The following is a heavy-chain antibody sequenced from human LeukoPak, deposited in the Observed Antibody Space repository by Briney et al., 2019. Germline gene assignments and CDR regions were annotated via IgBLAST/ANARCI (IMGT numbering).Heavy chain of an antibody. CDR3: ARSRITLIRGVIDY. J-gene: IGHJ4*02. CDR2: INPKSGGT. D-gene: IGHD3-10*01. CDR1: GYTFTDYY. V-gene: IGHV1-2*02. Sequence: ASVKVSCKASGYTFTDYYMHWVLQASGQGLEWMGWINPKSGGTNYAQKFQGRVTMTRDTSISTAYMELNRLRSDDTAVYYCARSRITLIRGVIDYWGQGTLVTVSS.